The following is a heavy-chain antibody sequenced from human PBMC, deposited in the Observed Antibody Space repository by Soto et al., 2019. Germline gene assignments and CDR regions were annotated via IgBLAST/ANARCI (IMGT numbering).Heavy chain of an antibody. V-gene: IGHV4-34*01. J-gene: IGHJ2*01. CDR1: GGSFSGYY. D-gene: IGHD6-19*01. CDR3: ARDSSGFHWYFDL. CDR2: INHSGST. Sequence: PSETLSLTCAVYGGSFSGYYWTWIRQPPGTGLEWIGEINHSGSTNYNPSLKSRIAITPDTSKNQLSLQLSSVTPEDTAVYFCARDSSGFHWYFDLWGRGTLVTVSS.